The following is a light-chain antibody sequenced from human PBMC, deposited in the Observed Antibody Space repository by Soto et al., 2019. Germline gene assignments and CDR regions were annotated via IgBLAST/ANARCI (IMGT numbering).Light chain of an antibody. CDR2: GAS. CDR3: HQYGSSPYT. Sequence: EIALTQSPGTLSLSPGERATLSCRASQSVSSGYLAWYQQKPGQAPRLLLYGASNRATGIPDRFSGSGSGTDFTLTISRLEPEDFAVYSCHQYGSSPYTFGQGTKLEIK. CDR1: QSVSSGY. V-gene: IGKV3-20*01. J-gene: IGKJ2*01.